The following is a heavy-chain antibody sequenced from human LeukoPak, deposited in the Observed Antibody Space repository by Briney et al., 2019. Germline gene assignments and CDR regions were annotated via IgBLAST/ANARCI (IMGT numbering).Heavy chain of an antibody. CDR3: AKDSQWLAPPFY. J-gene: IGHJ4*02. V-gene: IGHV1-69*13. CDR2: IIPIFGTA. D-gene: IGHD6-19*01. CDR1: GGTFSSYA. Sequence: ASVKVSCKASGGTFSSYAISWVRQAPGQGLEWMGGIIPIFGTANYAQKFQGRVTITADESTSTAYMELSSLRSEDTAVYYCAKDSQWLAPPFYWGQGTLVTVSS.